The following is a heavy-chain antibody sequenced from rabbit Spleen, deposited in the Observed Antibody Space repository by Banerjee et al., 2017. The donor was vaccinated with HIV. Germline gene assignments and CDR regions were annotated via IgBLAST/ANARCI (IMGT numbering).Heavy chain of an antibody. J-gene: IGHJ3*01. D-gene: IGHD8-1*01. Sequence: QSLEESGGDLVKPGASLKLSCTASGFSFSNKAVMCWVRQAPGKGLEWIACIDTSDGDTDYANWPKGRFTISKASSTTVTLQMTSLTAADTATYFCARDVGRSSYYADHFDLWGQGTLVTVS. CDR3: ARDVGRSSYYADHFDL. V-gene: IGHV1S40*01. CDR2: IDTSDGDT. CDR1: GFSFSNKAV.